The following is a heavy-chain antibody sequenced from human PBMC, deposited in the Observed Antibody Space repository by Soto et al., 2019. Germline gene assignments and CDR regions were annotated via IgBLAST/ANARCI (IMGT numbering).Heavy chain of an antibody. Sequence: QVQLVESGGGVVQPGRSLRLSCAASGFTFSSYAMHWVSQAPGKGLEWVAVISYDGSNKYYADSVKGRFTISRDNSKNTLYLQMNSLRAEDTAVYYCARAPRPYSGSYYMLVYWGQGTLVTVSS. J-gene: IGHJ4*02. CDR2: ISYDGSNK. CDR3: ARAPRPYSGSYYMLVY. V-gene: IGHV3-30-3*01. D-gene: IGHD1-26*01. CDR1: GFTFSSYA.